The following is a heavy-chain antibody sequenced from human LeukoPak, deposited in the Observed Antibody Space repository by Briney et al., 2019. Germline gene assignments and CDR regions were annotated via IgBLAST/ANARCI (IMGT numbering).Heavy chain of an antibody. V-gene: IGHV4-59*08. D-gene: IGHD3-16*01. Sequence: ESLSLSCAVSLGSLSNDYTSSVCHRPRGRLWRVGYIYYSGSTNYNPSLKSRVTISVDTSKKQFSLKLNSVTAADTAVYYCARHGGDGGNFDCWCRGKLVMVTS. CDR1: LGSLSNDY. CDR2: IYYSGST. J-gene: IGHJ4*02. CDR3: ARHGGDGGNFDC.